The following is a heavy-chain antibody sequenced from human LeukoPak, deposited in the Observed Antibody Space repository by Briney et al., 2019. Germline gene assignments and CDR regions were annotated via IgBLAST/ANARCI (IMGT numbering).Heavy chain of an antibody. Sequence: ASVKVSCKVSGYTLTELSMHWVRRAPGKGLEWMGGFDPEDGETIYAQKFQGRVTMTEDTSTDTAYMELSSLRSEDTAVYYCATGHSGSYATFDYWGQGTLVTVSS. V-gene: IGHV1-24*01. CDR1: GYTLTELS. J-gene: IGHJ4*02. D-gene: IGHD3-10*01. CDR3: ATGHSGSYATFDY. CDR2: FDPEDGET.